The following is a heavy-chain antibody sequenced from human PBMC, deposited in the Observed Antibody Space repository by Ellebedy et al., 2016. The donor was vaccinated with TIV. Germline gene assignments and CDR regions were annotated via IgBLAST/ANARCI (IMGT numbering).Heavy chain of an antibody. J-gene: IGHJ3*02. Sequence: SETLSLTCTVSGGSVSVDHYYWSWVRQPPGKGLEWIGYIYYGGNTNYNPSLKSRVAISIDTSKNQFYLKLTSVTAADTAVYYCARNLVVVAATGAFDIWGQGTMVTVSS. CDR3: ARNLVVVAATGAFDI. CDR1: GGSVSVDHYY. CDR2: IYYGGNT. V-gene: IGHV4-61*01. D-gene: IGHD2-15*01.